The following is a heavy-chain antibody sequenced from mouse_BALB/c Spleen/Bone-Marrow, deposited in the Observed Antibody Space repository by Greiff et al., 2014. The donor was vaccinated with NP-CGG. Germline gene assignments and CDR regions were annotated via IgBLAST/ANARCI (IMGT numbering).Heavy chain of an antibody. V-gene: IGHV1S135*01. CDR1: GYSFTSYY. CDR3: APLSRYFDV. Sequence: VHVKQSGPELMKPGASVKISCKASGYSFTSYYMHWVKQSHGKSLEWIGYIDPFNGGTSYNQKFKGKATLTVDESSSTAYMHLSSLTSEDSAVYYCAPLSRYFDVWGAGTTVTVSS. CDR2: IDPFNGGT. J-gene: IGHJ1*01. D-gene: IGHD6-2*01.